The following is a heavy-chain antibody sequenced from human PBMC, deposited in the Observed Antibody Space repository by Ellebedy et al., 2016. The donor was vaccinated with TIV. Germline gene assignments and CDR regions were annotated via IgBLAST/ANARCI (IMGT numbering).Heavy chain of an antibody. J-gene: IGHJ5*01. CDR3: AKGTVYNWFDF. D-gene: IGHD1-14*01. CDR2: IYYTGST. CDR1: GGSISSSDYY. Sequence: MPSETLSLTCTVSGGSISSSDYYWGWVRQSPGRGLEWIGSIYYTGSTFYNPSLKSRVIMSVDASKNQFSLNLTSVTAADTAVYYCAKGTVYNWFDFWGQGILVTVSS. V-gene: IGHV4-39*01.